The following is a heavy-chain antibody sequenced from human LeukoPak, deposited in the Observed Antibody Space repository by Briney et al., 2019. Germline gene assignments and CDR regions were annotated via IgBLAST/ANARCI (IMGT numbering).Heavy chain of an antibody. CDR2: IYPGDSDT. V-gene: IGHV5-51*01. CDR1: GYSFTSYW. D-gene: IGHD6-13*01. CDR3: ARQSSYDAFDI. J-gene: IGHJ3*02. Sequence: GESLKISCQGSGYSFTSYWIGWVRQMPGKGQEWMGIIYPGDSDTRYSPSFQGQVTISADKSISTAYLQWSSLKASDTAMYYCARQSSYDAFDIWGQGTMVTVSS.